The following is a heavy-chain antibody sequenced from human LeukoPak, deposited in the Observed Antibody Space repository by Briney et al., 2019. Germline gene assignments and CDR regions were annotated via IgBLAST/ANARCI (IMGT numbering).Heavy chain of an antibody. CDR3: ARHPLQLWAPCSAFDI. Sequence: SETLSLTCTVSGGSISSYYWSWIRQPAGKGLEWIGRIYTSGSTNYNPSLKSRVTMSVDTSKNQFSLKLSSVTAADTAVYYCARHPLQLWAPCSAFDIWGQGTMVTVSS. V-gene: IGHV4-4*07. CDR2: IYTSGST. J-gene: IGHJ3*02. D-gene: IGHD5-18*01. CDR1: GGSISSYY.